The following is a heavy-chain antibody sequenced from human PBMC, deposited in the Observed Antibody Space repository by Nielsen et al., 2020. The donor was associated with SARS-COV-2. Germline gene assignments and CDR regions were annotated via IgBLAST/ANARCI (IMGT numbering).Heavy chain of an antibody. CDR1: GYTFTGYY. CDR3: ARVLLEVGWLLNEAAEYFQH. CDR2: INPNSGGT. J-gene: IGHJ1*01. Sequence: ASVKVSCKASGYTFTGYYMHWVRQAPGQGLEWMGRINPNSGGTNYAQKFQGRVTMTRDTSISTAYMELSRLRSDDTAVYYCARVLLEVGWLLNEAAEYFQHWGQGTLVTVSS. D-gene: IGHD2-21*02. V-gene: IGHV1-2*06.